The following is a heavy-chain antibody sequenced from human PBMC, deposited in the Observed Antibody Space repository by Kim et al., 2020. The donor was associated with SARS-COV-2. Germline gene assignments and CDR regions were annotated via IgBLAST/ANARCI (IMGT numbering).Heavy chain of an antibody. V-gene: IGHV4-39*07. CDR3: ARDLYSSSWNNWFDP. D-gene: IGHD6-13*01. Sequence: PPLKRRVTISVEPSKNQFSLKLSSVTAADTAVYYCARDLYSSSWNNWFDPWGQGTLVTVSS. J-gene: IGHJ5*02.